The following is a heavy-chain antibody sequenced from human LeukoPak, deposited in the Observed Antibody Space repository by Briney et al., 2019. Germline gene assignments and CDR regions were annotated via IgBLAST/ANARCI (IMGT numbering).Heavy chain of an antibody. V-gene: IGHV4-39*01. CDR1: GGSISGINYY. D-gene: IGHD1-26*01. CDR2: IYYSGST. J-gene: IGHJ4*02. CDR3: ARQGVVGATGFDY. Sequence: SETLSLTCSVSGGSISGINYYWGWIRQPPEKGLKWIGNIYYSGSTYNNPSLESRVIISVDTSQNQFSLKLTPVTAADTAVNYCARQGVVGATGFDYWGRGARVTVSP.